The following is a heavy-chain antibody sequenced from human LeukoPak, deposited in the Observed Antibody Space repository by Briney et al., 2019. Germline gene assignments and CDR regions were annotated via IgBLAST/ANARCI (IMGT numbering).Heavy chain of an antibody. CDR1: GGSFSGYY. Sequence: PSETLSLTCAVYGGSFSGYYWSWIRQPPGKGLEWIGEINHSGSTNYNPSLKSRVTTSVDTSKNQFSLKLSSVTAADTAVYYCARGPYDFWSGYSRYYYGMDVWGQGTTVTVSS. CDR3: ARGPYDFWSGYSRYYYGMDV. CDR2: INHSGST. D-gene: IGHD3-3*01. V-gene: IGHV4-34*01. J-gene: IGHJ6*02.